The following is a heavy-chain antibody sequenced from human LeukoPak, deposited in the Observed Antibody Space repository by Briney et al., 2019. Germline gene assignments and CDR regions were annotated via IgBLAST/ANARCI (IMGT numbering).Heavy chain of an antibody. CDR1: GFTFSSYS. D-gene: IGHD3-9*01. CDR2: ISSSSSYI. CDR3: ARGGAEYYDILTDFCY. J-gene: IGHJ4*02. Sequence: PGGSLRLSCAASGFTFSSYSMNWVRQAPGKGLEWVSSISSSSSYIYYADSVKGRFTISRDNAKNSLYLQMNSLRAEDTAVYYCARGGAEYYDILTDFCYWGQGTLVTVSS. V-gene: IGHV3-21*01.